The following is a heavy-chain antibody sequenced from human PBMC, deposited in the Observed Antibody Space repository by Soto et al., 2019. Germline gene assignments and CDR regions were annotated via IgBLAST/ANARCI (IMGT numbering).Heavy chain of an antibody. Sequence: KQSQTLSLTCAISGDSVSSNIAAWNWISQSPSRGLEWLGRTYYRSKWYNDYAVSVKSRITINPDTSKNQFSLQLTSVTPEDTAVYYCATDRATPTWCDPWVQGTLVTVSS. J-gene: IGHJ5*02. CDR1: GDSVSSNIAA. V-gene: IGHV6-1*01. CDR2: TYYRSKWYN. CDR3: ATDRATPTWCDP.